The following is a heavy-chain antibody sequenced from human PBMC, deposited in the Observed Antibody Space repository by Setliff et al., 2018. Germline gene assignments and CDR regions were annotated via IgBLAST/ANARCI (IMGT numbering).Heavy chain of an antibody. J-gene: IGHJ6*03. D-gene: IGHD3-10*01. Sequence: ASVKVSCKASGGTFSSYVISWAREAPGQGLEWMGGIIPMFGTNYAQKFQGRVTITADESTSTAYMELSSLGSEDTAVYYCAGGQPLVRKYYYYMDVWGKGTTVTVSS. CDR2: IIPMFGT. CDR3: AGGQPLVRKYYYYMDV. V-gene: IGHV1-69*13. CDR1: GGTFSSYV.